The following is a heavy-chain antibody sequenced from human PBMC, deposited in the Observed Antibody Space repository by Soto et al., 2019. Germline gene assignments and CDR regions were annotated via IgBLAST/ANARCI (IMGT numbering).Heavy chain of an antibody. D-gene: IGHD2-15*01. CDR3: AKAGGDCSGGSCYSGFFHY. J-gene: IGHJ4*02. V-gene: IGHV3-23*01. CDR2: ISGSGGST. Sequence: EVQLLESEGDLVQPGGSLRLSCAAPEFTFTNYAMGWVRQAPGKGLEWVSVISGSGGSTYYADSVKGRFTISRDNSKNTLYLQMNSLRADDTAVYYCAKAGGDCSGGSCYSGFFHYWGQGTLVTVSS. CDR1: EFTFTNYA.